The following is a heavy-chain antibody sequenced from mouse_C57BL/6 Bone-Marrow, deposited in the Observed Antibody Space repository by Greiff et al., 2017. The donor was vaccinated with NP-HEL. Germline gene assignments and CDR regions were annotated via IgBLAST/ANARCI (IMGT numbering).Heavy chain of an antibody. CDR3: ARAVGPWLAY. D-gene: IGHD3-3*01. V-gene: IGHV5-17*01. J-gene: IGHJ3*01. CDR2: ISSGSSTI. Sequence: EVMLVESGGGLVKPGGSLKLSCAASGFTFSDYGMHWVRQAPEKGLEWVAYISSGSSTIYYADTVKGRFTISSDNAKNTLFLQMTSLRSEDTAMYYCARAVGPWLAYWGQGTLVTVSA. CDR1: GFTFSDYG.